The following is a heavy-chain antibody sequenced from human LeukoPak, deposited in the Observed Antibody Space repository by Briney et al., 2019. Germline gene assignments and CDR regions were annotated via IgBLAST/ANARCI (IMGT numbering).Heavy chain of an antibody. V-gene: IGHV1-18*01. CDR2: ISAYNGNT. J-gene: IGHJ4*02. Sequence: GASVKVSCKASGYTFTSYGISWVRQAPGQGLEWMGWISAYNGNTNYAQKLQGRVTMTTDTSTSTAYMELRSLRSDDTAVYYCASSFRGYSYYRFDHWGQGTLVTVSS. D-gene: IGHD5-18*01. CDR3: ASSFRGYSYYRFDH. CDR1: GYTFTSYG.